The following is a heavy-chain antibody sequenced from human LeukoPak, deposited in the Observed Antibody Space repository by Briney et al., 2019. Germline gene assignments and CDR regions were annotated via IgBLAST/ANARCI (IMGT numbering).Heavy chain of an antibody. J-gene: IGHJ4*02. CDR3: ARHIQGANVCDY. V-gene: IGHV4-39*01. CDR2: LSYSGST. D-gene: IGHD2-21*01. Sequence: SETLSLTCPVSGGSISSSNSNWGWIRQPPGKGLEWIGTLSYSGSTYYNPSLKSRITISVDTSKSQFSLRLSSVTAADTALYYCARHIQGANVCDYWGQGTLVTVPS. CDR1: GGSISSSNSN.